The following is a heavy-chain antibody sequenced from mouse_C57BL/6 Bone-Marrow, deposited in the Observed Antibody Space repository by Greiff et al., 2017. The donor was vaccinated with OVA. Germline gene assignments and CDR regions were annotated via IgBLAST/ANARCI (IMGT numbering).Heavy chain of an antibody. V-gene: IGHV10-3*01. CDR3: LRARFAY. CDR2: ISSKSSNYAT. Sequence: EVQLMESGGGLVQPKGSLKLSCAASGFTFNTYAMHWVRQAPGKGLEWVARISSKSSNYATYYADSVKDRFTIYRDDSQSMRYLQMNNLKAEDTAMYYCLRARFAYWGQGTLVTVSA. J-gene: IGHJ3*01. CDR1: GFTFNTYA.